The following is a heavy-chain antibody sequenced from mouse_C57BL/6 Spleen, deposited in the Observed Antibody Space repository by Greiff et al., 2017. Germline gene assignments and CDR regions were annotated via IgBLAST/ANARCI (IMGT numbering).Heavy chain of an antibody. CDR1: GFSLTSYG. CDR2: IWSGGST. J-gene: IGHJ1*03. D-gene: IGHD4-1*01. CDR3: ARDWDVWYFDV. Sequence: VQVVESGPGLVQPSQSLSITCTVSGFSLTSYGVHWVRQSPGKGLEWLGVIWSGGSTDYNAAFISRLSISKDNSKSQVFFKMNSLQADDTAIYYCARDWDVWYFDVWGTGTTVTVSS. V-gene: IGHV2-2*01.